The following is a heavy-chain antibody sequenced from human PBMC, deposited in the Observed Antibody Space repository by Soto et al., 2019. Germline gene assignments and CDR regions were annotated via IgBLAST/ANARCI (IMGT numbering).Heavy chain of an antibody. D-gene: IGHD2-15*01. Sequence: QVQLVESGGGVVQPGRSLRLSCAASGFTFRSYGIHWVRQAPGKGLEWVALISFDGNNQYYADSVKGRFTISRDNSKKTLYLHMNSLRPEDTAMYYCAKAGGGPYYYYGMDVWGQGTAVTVSS. J-gene: IGHJ6*02. V-gene: IGHV3-30*18. CDR2: ISFDGNNQ. CDR3: AKAGGGPYYYYGMDV. CDR1: GFTFRSYG.